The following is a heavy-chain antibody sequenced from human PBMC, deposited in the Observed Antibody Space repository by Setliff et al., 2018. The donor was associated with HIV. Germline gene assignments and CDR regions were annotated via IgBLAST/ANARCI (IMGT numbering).Heavy chain of an antibody. CDR1: GGTFSSYA. CDR2: IIPILGPA. D-gene: IGHD3-3*02. J-gene: IGHJ4*02. V-gene: IGHV1-69*13. CDR3: ARGLGNFVPDLIGYFDY. Sequence: SVKVSCKASGGTFSSYAISWVRQAPGQGLEWMGGIIPILGPANYAQKFQGRVTITAGEYTTTSYMELRNLRSEDTAIYDCARGLGNFVPDLIGYFDYWGQGTLVTVSS.